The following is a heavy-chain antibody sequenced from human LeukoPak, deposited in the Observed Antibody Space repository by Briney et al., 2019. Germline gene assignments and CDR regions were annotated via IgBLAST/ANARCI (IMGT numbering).Heavy chain of an antibody. V-gene: IGHV3-33*01. CDR2: IWYDGSNK. D-gene: IGHD4-17*01. CDR1: GFTFSSYG. J-gene: IGHJ4*02. Sequence: GGSLRLSCAASGFTFSSYGMHWVRQAPGKGLEWVAVIWYDGSNKYYADSVKGRFTITRDNSKNTLYLKMNSLRAEDTAVYYCAREYGEHVDYWGQGTLVTVSS. CDR3: AREYGEHVDY.